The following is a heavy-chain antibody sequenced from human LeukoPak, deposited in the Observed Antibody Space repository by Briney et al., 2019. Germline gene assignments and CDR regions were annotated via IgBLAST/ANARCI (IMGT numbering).Heavy chain of an antibody. D-gene: IGHD5-18*01. V-gene: IGHV1-2*02. J-gene: IGHJ4*02. CDR3: ARGGYSYGYHY. Sequence: ASSVKVSCKASGYTFTGYYMHWVRQAPGQGLEWMGWINPNSGDTNYAQKFQGRVTMTRDTSISTAYMDLRSLRSDYTAVYYCARGGYSYGYHYWGQGTLVTVSS. CDR1: GYTFTGYY. CDR2: INPNSGDT.